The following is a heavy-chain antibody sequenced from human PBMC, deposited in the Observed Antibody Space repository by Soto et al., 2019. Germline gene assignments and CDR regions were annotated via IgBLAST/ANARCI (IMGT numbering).Heavy chain of an antibody. Sequence: ASVKVSCKASGYTFTSYYMNWVRQAPGQGLEWLGIINPSGGYTTYAQRFLGRVTMTSDTSTSTVHMELGSLTSEDTAVYYCARGGGIVVVTAPYDPWGQGTLAPVSS. CDR3: ARGGGIVVVTAPYDP. J-gene: IGHJ5*02. D-gene: IGHD2-21*02. CDR2: INPSGGYT. V-gene: IGHV1-46*03. CDR1: GYTFTSYY.